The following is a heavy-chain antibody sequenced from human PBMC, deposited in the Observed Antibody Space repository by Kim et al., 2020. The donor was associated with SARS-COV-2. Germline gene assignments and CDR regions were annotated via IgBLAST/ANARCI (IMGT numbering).Heavy chain of an antibody. CDR3: ARAGKVATTLDY. J-gene: IGHJ4*02. V-gene: IGHV4-31*02. Sequence: YYSPSLESRVTMSVDTSKSQFSLKLTSVTAADTALYYCARAGKVATTLDYWGQGTLVTVSS. D-gene: IGHD5-12*01.